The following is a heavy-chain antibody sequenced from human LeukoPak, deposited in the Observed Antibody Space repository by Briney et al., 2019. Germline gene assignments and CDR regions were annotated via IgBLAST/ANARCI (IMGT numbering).Heavy chain of an antibody. CDR2: ISAYNGNT. V-gene: IGHV1-18*01. CDR1: GYTFTSYG. J-gene: IGHJ4*02. CDR3: ARFYGSGSYYPPFDY. Sequence: ASVKVSCKASGYTFTSYGISWVRQAPGQGLEWMGWISAYNGNTNYAQKLQGRVTMTTDTSTSTAYMELRSLRSDDTAVYYCARFYGSGSYYPPFDYWGQGTLVTVSS. D-gene: IGHD3-10*01.